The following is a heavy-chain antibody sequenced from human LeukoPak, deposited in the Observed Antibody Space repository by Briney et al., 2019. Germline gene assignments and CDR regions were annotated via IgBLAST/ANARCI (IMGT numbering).Heavy chain of an antibody. CDR3: ARPAYYYGSGSYAFDY. V-gene: IGHV5-51*01. Sequence: GGSLKISCKGSGYSFTSYWIGWVRQLPGKGLEWMGIIYPGDSDTRYSPSFQGQVTISADKSISTPFLQWSSLKASDTAMYYCARPAYYYGSGSYAFDYWGQGTLVTVSS. J-gene: IGHJ4*02. D-gene: IGHD3-10*01. CDR2: IYPGDSDT. CDR1: GYSFTSYW.